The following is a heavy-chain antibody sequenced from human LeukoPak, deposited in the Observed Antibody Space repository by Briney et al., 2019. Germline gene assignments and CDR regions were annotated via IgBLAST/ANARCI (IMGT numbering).Heavy chain of an antibody. CDR1: GYTFSRYD. V-gene: IGHV3-30*02. J-gene: IGHJ4*02. CDR3: DKDRQTITIFGVVNTPRANFDY. Sequence: GGSLRLSCAASGYTFSRYDIHWVRQAPGTGLERVAFIRYDGSKKNYEDSVNGRFTISRDNFMSTVYLQMNSLRAEDTAVYYCDKDRQTITIFGVVNTPRANFDYWGQGTLVTVSS. CDR2: IRYDGSKK. D-gene: IGHD3-3*01.